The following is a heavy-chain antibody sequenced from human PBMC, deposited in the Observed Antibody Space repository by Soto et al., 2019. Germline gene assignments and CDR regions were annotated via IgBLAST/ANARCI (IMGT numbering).Heavy chain of an antibody. CDR3: AKEGNMVRGVIITSASMDV. V-gene: IGHV3-23*01. J-gene: IGHJ6*02. Sequence: GGSLRLSCAASGFTFSSYAMSWVRQAPGKGLEWVSAISGSGGSTYYADSVKGRFTISRDNSKNTLYLQMNSLRAEDTAVYYCAKEGNMVRGVIITSASMDVWGQGTTVTVSS. D-gene: IGHD3-10*01. CDR1: GFTFSSYA. CDR2: ISGSGGST.